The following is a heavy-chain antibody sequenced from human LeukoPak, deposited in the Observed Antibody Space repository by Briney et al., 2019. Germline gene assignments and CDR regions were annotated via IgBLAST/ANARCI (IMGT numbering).Heavy chain of an antibody. CDR3: ARSIGSDYADY. Sequence: KASETLSLTCTVSGYSISSDYYWGWIRQPPGRGLEWIGTISPSGNTYYNPSLKSRVTISVDTSKNQFSLKLSSMTAADTAVYYCARSIGSDYADYWGQGTLVTVSS. V-gene: IGHV4-38-2*02. CDR2: ISPSGNT. CDR1: GYSISSDYY. J-gene: IGHJ4*02. D-gene: IGHD4-17*01.